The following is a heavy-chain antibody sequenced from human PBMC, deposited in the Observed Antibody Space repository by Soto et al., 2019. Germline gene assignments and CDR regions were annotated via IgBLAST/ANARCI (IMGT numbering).Heavy chain of an antibody. Sequence: GGSLRLSCAASGFTFDNYAMNWVRQAPGKGLEWVSGISATGGSTYYAASVRGRFGISRDNSKNTLDLQMNSLRAEDTAVYYCARSLDVFLWLGELLSHGIDSWGQGTLVTVSS. D-gene: IGHD3-10*01. CDR1: GFTFDNYA. V-gene: IGHV3-23*01. J-gene: IGHJ4*02. CDR2: ISATGGST. CDR3: ARSLDVFLWLGELLSHGIDS.